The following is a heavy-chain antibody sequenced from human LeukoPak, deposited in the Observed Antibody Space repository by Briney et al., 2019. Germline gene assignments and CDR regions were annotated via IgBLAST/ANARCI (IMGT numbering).Heavy chain of an antibody. CDR2: ITSTSSTI. J-gene: IGHJ3*01. CDR3: ARAAHYYDSGGFLPEAFDV. D-gene: IGHD3-22*01. CDR1: GFTFNNYN. V-gene: IGHV3-48*04. Sequence: GGSLRLSCTASGFTFNNYNMNWVRQAPGKGLEWVSYITSTSSTIYYADSVKGRFTISKDNARNSLYLQMNSLRAEDTAVYYCARAAHYYDSGGFLPEAFDVWGQGTMVTVSS.